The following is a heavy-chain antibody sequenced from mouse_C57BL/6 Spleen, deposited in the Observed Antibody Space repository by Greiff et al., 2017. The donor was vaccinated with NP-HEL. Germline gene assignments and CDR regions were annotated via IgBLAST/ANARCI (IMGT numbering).Heavy chain of an antibody. Sequence: VQLQESGAELVRPGASVTLSCKASGYTFTDYEMHWVKQTPVHGLEWIGAIDPETGGTAYNQKFKGKAILTADKSSSTAYMELRSLTSEDSAVYYCTRSTGTDWGQGTTLTVSS. CDR2: IDPETGGT. V-gene: IGHV1-15*01. CDR3: TRSTGTD. CDR1: GYTFTDYE. J-gene: IGHJ2*01. D-gene: IGHD4-1*02.